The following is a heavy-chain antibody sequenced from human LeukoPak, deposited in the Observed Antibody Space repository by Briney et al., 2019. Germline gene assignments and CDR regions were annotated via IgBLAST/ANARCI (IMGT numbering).Heavy chain of an antibody. CDR3: ARSSGGSSPYFDY. CDR2: ISSSSSYI. Sequence: GGSLRLSCAASGFTFSSYSMNWVRQAPGKGLEWVSLISSSSSYIYYADSVKGRFTISRDNAKNSLYLQMNSLRAEDTAVYYCARSSGGSSPYFDYWGQGTLVTVSS. CDR1: GFTFSSYS. D-gene: IGHD2-15*01. J-gene: IGHJ4*02. V-gene: IGHV3-21*01.